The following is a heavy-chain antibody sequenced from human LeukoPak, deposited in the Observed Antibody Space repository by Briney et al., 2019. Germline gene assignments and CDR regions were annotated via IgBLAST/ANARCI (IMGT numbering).Heavy chain of an antibody. Sequence: PSETLSLTCAVYGGSFSGYYWSWIRQPPGKGLEWIGEINHSGRNNYNPSLKSRVTISVDTSKNQFSLKLSSVTAADTAVYYCARERDSSSWYNWFDPWGQGTLVTVSS. J-gene: IGHJ5*02. CDR1: GGSFSGYY. CDR3: ARERDSSSWYNWFDP. D-gene: IGHD6-13*01. V-gene: IGHV4-34*01. CDR2: INHSGRN.